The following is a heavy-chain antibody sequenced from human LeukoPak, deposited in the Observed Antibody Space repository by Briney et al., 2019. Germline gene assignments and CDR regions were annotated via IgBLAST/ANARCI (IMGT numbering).Heavy chain of an antibody. Sequence: GRSLRLSCAASGFTFSSYSMNWVRQAPGKGPEWVSSISSSSSYIYYADSVKGRFTISRDNAKNSLYLQMNSLRAEDTAVYYCMASSSDRPWGQGTLVTVSS. D-gene: IGHD6-6*01. CDR2: ISSSSSYI. J-gene: IGHJ5*02. V-gene: IGHV3-21*01. CDR3: MASSSDRP. CDR1: GFTFSSYS.